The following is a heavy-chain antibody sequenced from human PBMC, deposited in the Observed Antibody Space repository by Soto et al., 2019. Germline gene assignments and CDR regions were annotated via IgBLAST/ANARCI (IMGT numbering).Heavy chain of an antibody. CDR2: IDPTGGRT. CDR3: ARELQFPHQETGMDV. J-gene: IGHJ6*02. Sequence: QVHLVQSGAEVKKPGASVKVSCKASGYTFENYYMHWVGQAPGQGLEWLGIIDPTGGRTTYAQKFQDRVTMTRDTSTSTVYMELSSLRSNDTALYYCARELQFPHQETGMDVWGQGTTVTVSS. V-gene: IGHV1-46*02. D-gene: IGHD6-19*01. CDR1: GYTFENYY.